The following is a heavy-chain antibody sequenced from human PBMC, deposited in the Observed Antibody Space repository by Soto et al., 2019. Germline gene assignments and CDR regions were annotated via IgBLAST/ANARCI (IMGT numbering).Heavy chain of an antibody. J-gene: IGHJ6*02. CDR3: ARWPSSEYGMDV. CDR1: GFTFSSYS. V-gene: IGHV3-21*01. Sequence: GGSLRLSCAASGFTFSSYSMNWVRQAPGKGLEWVSSISSSSSYIYYADSVKGRFTISRDNAKNSLYLQMNSLRAEDTAVYYCARWPSSEYGMDVWGQGTTVTVSS. D-gene: IGHD3-22*01. CDR2: ISSSSSYI.